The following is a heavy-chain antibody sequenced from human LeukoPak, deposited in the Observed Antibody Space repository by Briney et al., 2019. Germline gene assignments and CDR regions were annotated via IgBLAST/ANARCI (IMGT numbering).Heavy chain of an antibody. V-gene: IGHV1-2*02. CDR1: GYTFTGYY. CDR3: ARTYYDFWSGEPFDY. D-gene: IGHD3-3*01. Sequence: ASVKASCKASGYTFTGYYMHWVRQAPGQGLEWMGWINPNSGGTNYAQKFQGRVTMTRDTSISTAYMELSRLRSDDTAVYYCARTYYDFWSGEPFDYWGQGTLVIVSS. CDR2: INPNSGGT. J-gene: IGHJ4*02.